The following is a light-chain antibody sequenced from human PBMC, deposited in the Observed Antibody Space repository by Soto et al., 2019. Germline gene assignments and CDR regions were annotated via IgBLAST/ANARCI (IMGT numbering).Light chain of an antibody. CDR1: QTISSNY. CDR2: GIS. CDR3: EQYGSSPRT. J-gene: IGKJ1*01. V-gene: IGKV3-20*01. Sequence: EIVLTQSPGTLSLSPGERATLSCRSSQTISSNYFAWYQQKPGQAPRLLIYGISTRATGIPDRFSGSGSGTDFTLTISRLEPEDFAVYYCEQYGSSPRTFGQGTKVEIK.